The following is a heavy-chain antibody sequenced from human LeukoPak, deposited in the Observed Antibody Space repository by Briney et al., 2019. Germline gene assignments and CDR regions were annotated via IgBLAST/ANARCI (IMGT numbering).Heavy chain of an antibody. Sequence: SVKVSCKTSGGTFSSNTISWVRQAPGQGLQWMGGIIPIFGTANYAQKFQDRVTITTDESTSTTYMELRSLRSEDTAAFFCASHGRGYCSGGSCGGLDNWGQGTLVTVSS. J-gene: IGHJ4*02. V-gene: IGHV1-69*05. CDR3: ASHGRGYCSGGSCGGLDN. CDR1: GGTFSSNT. CDR2: IIPIFGTA. D-gene: IGHD2-15*01.